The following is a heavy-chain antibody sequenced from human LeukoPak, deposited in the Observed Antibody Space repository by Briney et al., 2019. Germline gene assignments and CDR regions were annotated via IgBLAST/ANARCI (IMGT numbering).Heavy chain of an antibody. Sequence: PSETLSLTCTVSGGSISNYYWNWIRQPPGKGLEWIGEINHSGSTNYNPSLKSRVTISVDTSKNQFSLKLSSVTAADTAVYYCARAIRRLYYYYYMDVWGKGTTVTVSS. CDR1: GGSISNYY. CDR3: ARAIRRLYYYYYMDV. CDR2: INHSGST. J-gene: IGHJ6*03. D-gene: IGHD2-2*01. V-gene: IGHV4-34*01.